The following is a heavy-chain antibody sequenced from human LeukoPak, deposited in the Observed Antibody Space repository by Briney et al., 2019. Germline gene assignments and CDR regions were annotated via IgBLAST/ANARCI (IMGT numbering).Heavy chain of an antibody. V-gene: IGHV3-23*01. CDR2: ISGSGGST. D-gene: IGHD6-19*01. Sequence: GGSLRLSCAASGFTFSSYGMSWVRQAPGKGLEWVSAISGSGGSTYYADSVKGRFTISRDNSKNTVYLQMNSLRAEDTAVYYCVRKALTGMVGYFDYWGQGTLVIVSS. J-gene: IGHJ4*02. CDR1: GFTFSSYG. CDR3: VRKALTGMVGYFDY.